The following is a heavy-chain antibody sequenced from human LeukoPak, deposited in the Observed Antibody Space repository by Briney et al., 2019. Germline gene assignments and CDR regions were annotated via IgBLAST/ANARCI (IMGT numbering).Heavy chain of an antibody. J-gene: IGHJ5*02. D-gene: IGHD2-15*01. Sequence: PSQTLSLTCSVSGGSISSGIYYWNWIRQSAGKGLEWLGRLSTTGSTRYNPSLEHRVTVSVDTSKNQFSLKVDSVTAADTAVYYCARATHGVVATAFDHWGRGILVTVSS. V-gene: IGHV4-61*02. CDR2: LSTTGST. CDR1: GGSISSGIYY. CDR3: ARATHGVVATAFDH.